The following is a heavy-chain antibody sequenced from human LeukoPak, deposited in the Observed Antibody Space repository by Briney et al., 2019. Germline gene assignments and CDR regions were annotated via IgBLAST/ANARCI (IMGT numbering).Heavy chain of an antibody. Sequence: GESLRLSCVASGLTFRDAWMTWVRQAPGKGPEWVGHIKSKVNGGTSDYAAPVKGRFTISRDDSRNTLYLHMDSLKTDDTAVYYCTKDVPFTGGGAIVYWGQGTPVTVSS. CDR3: TKDVPFTGGGAIVY. J-gene: IGHJ4*02. CDR2: IKSKVNGGTS. V-gene: IGHV3-15*01. D-gene: IGHD3-16*02. CDR1: GLTFRDAW.